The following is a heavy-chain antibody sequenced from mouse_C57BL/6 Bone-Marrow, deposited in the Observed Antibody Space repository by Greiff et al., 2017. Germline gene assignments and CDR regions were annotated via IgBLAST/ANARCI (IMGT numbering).Heavy chain of an antibody. CDR1: GYTFTSYW. CDR2: IYPGSGST. CDR3: AMPPSLGPNYAMDY. V-gene: IGHV1-55*01. D-gene: IGHD2-14*01. J-gene: IGHJ4*01. Sequence: QVQLQQPGAELVKPGASVKMSCKASGYTFTSYWITWVKQRPGQGLEWIGDIYPGSGSTNYNEQFTSKATLTVDTSSSTAYMQLSSLTSEDSAVYYCAMPPSLGPNYAMDYWGQGTSVTVSS.